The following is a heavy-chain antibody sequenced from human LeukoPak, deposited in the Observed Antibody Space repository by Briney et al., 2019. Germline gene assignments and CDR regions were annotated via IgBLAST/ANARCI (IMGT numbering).Heavy chain of an antibody. CDR1: GFTFSSYA. CDR3: ARSRVVATPGPS. CDR2: ISYDGSNK. V-gene: IGHV3-30*04. Sequence: GRSLRLSCAASGFTFSSYAMHWVCQAPGKGLEWMAVISYDGSNKYYADSVKGRFTISRDNSKNTLYLQMNSLRAEDTAVYYCARSRVVATPGPSWGQGTLVTVSS. D-gene: IGHD3-22*01. J-gene: IGHJ4*02.